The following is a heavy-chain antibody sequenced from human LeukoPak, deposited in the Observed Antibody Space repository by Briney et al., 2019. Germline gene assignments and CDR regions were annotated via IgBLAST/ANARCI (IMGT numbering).Heavy chain of an antibody. V-gene: IGHV3-53*01. D-gene: IGHD6-13*01. CDR1: GFTVSSNY. J-gene: IGHJ4*02. Sequence: GGSLRLSCAASGFTVSSNYMSWVRQAPGKGLEWVSVIYSSGGTYYADSVKGRFTISRDNSKNTLYLQMNSLRAEDTAVYYCARDRGSWSGPMYYFDYWGQGTLVTVSS. CDR2: IYSSGGT. CDR3: ARDRGSWSGPMYYFDY.